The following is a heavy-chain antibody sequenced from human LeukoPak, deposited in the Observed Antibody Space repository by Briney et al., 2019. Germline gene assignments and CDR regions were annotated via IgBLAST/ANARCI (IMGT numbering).Heavy chain of an antibody. CDR3: ARVSRGIQLWTYYYYGMDV. CDR2: IGAYNGNT. D-gene: IGHD5-18*01. J-gene: IGHJ6*02. V-gene: IGHV1-18*01. CDR1: GYTFTSYG. Sequence: GASVKVSCKASGYTFTSYGISWVRQAPGQGLEWMGWIGAYNGNTNYAQKLQGRVTMTTDTSTSTAYMELRSLRSDDTAVYYCARVSRGIQLWTYYYYGMDVWGQGTTVTVSS.